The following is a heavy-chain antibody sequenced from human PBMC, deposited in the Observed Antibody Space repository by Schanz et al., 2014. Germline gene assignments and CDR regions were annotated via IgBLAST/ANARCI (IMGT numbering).Heavy chain of an antibody. CDR2: IYSGGST. Sequence: QLVESGGGLVKPGDSLRLSCAASGFTFSDHYMEWVRQAPGKGLEWVAVIYSGGSTFYTDSVKGRFTISRDNSKNTLYLQMNSLIAEDTAVYYCAKCIGWYGRCAFDIWGQGTMVTVSS. CDR1: GFTFSDHY. CDR3: AKCIGWYGRCAFDI. D-gene: IGHD6-19*01. J-gene: IGHJ3*02. V-gene: IGHV3-66*01.